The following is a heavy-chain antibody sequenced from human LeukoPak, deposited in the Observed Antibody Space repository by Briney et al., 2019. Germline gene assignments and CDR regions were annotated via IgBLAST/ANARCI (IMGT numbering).Heavy chain of an antibody. CDR3: ASGAGWESGY. V-gene: IGHV3-7*02. J-gene: IGHJ4*02. D-gene: IGHD1-26*01. CDR1: GSTSSRNF. Sequence: GGSLRLSRAVSGSTSSRNFMSWVRQTPEKGLEWVANINQDGSEKNYVDSVKGRFTISRDNAKNSLFLQMNSLRAEDTAIYYCASGAGWESGYWGQGTLVTVSS. CDR2: INQDGSEK.